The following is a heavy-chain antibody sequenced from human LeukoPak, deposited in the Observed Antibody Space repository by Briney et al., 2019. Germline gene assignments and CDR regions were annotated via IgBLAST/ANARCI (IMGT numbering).Heavy chain of an antibody. CDR2: ISGSGGST. J-gene: IGHJ3*02. CDR3: AKRRYFDWLSSGVGAFDI. Sequence: GGTLRLSCAASGFTFSSYGMSWVRQAPGKGLEWVSAISGSGGSTYYADSVKGRFTISRDNSKNTLYLQMNSLRAEDTAVYYCAKRRYFDWLSSGVGAFDIWGQGTMVSVSS. V-gene: IGHV3-23*01. CDR1: GFTFSSYG. D-gene: IGHD3-9*01.